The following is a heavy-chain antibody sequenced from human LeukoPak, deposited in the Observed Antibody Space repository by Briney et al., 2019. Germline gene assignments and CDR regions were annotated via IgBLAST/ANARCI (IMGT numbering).Heavy chain of an antibody. V-gene: IGHV3-30*02. CDR2: IRFDGSID. D-gene: IGHD3-22*01. CDR1: GFTFSSYG. CDR3: ARIRGGYYSDAFDI. Sequence: GGSLRLSCAASGFTFSSYGMHWVRQAPGKGLEWVAFIRFDGSIDYYADSVKGRSTISRDNSKNTLYLQMSSLRAEDTAAYYCARIRGGYYSDAFDIWGQGTMVTVSS. J-gene: IGHJ3*02.